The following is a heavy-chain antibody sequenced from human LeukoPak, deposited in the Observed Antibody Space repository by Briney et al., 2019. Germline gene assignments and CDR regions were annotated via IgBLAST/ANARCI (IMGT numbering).Heavy chain of an antibody. CDR3: ARGGSGSNFDY. CDR1: GFTFSSYG. J-gene: IGHJ4*02. V-gene: IGHV3-33*01. D-gene: IGHD3-22*01. CDR2: IWYDGSNK. Sequence: GGSLRLSCAASGFTFSSYGMHWVRQAPGKGLEWVAVIWYDGSNKYYADSVKGRFTISRDNSKNTLYLQMNSLRAEDTAVYYCARGGSGSNFDYWGQGTLVTVSS.